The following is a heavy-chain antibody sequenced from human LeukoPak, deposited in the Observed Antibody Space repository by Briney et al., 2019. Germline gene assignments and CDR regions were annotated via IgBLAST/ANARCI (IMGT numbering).Heavy chain of an antibody. J-gene: IGHJ6*01. CDR3: ARGSEGYCSGGGRYYGMDV. D-gene: IGHD2-15*01. CDR1: GFTFSSYT. Sequence: PGGSLRLSCAASGFTFSSYTMNWVRQAPGKGLEWVSYISSSSSYIYYADSVKGRFTIPRDNAENSLYLQMNSLRAEDTAVYYCARGSEGYCSGGGRYYGMDVWGQGTTVTVSS. V-gene: IGHV3-21*01. CDR2: ISSSSSYI.